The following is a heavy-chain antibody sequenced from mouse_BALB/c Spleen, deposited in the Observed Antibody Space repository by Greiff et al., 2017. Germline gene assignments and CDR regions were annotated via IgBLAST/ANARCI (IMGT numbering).Heavy chain of an antibody. D-gene: IGHD2-3*01. J-gene: IGHJ3*01. CDR1: GFTFSDYY. Sequence: DVMLVESGGGLVKPGGSLKLSCAASGFTFSDYYMYWVRQTPEKRLEWVATISDGGSYTYYPDSVKGRFTISRDNAKNNLYLQMSSLKSEDTAMYYCARDDGYYWFAYWGQGTLVTVSA. CDR3: ARDDGYYWFAY. CDR2: ISDGGSYT. V-gene: IGHV5-4*02.